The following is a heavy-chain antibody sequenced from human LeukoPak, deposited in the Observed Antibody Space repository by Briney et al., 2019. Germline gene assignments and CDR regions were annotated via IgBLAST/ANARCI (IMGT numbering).Heavy chain of an antibody. J-gene: IGHJ4*02. V-gene: IGHV3-9*01. CDR2: ISWNSGSI. D-gene: IGHD6-13*01. Sequence: PGRSLRLSCAASGFTFDDYAMHWVRQAPGKGLEWVSGISWNSGSIGYADSVKGRFTISRDNAKNSLYLQMNSLRAEDTALYYCAKDYSIAAAGYFDYWGQGTLVTVSS. CDR1: GFTFDDYA. CDR3: AKDYSIAAAGYFDY.